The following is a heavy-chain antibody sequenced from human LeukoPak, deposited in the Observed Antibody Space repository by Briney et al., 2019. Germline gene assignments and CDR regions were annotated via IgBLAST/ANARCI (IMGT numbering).Heavy chain of an antibody. V-gene: IGHV3-48*04. J-gene: IGHJ4*02. Sequence: QPGGSLRLSCAASGFTFSSYGMNWVRQAPGKGLEWVSYISSSGSTIYYADSVKGRFTISRDNAKNSLYLQMNSLRAKDTAVYYCARGGVWYSSGWSDYWGQGTLVTVSS. CDR2: ISSSGSTI. CDR3: ARGGVWYSSGWSDY. CDR1: GFTFSSYG. D-gene: IGHD6-19*01.